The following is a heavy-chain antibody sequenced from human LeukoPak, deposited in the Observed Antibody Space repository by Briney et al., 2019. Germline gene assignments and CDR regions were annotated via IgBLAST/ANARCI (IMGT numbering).Heavy chain of an antibody. CDR3: VKDYSSIAAAANPLFDY. V-gene: IGHV3-64*04. CDR2: ISSNGGST. Sequence: GGTLRLSCSASGFSFSRYDMHWVRQAQGQGLEYVSAISSNGGSTYYSDSVKGRFTISRDKSKNTLYLQMHSLSAEDTAVYYCVKDYSSIAAAANPLFDYWGQGALVTVSS. J-gene: IGHJ4*02. CDR1: GFSFSRYD. D-gene: IGHD6-13*01.